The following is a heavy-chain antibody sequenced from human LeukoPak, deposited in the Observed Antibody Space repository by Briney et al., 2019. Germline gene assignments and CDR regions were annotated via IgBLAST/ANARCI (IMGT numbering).Heavy chain of an antibody. Sequence: SETLSLTCTVSGGSISPYYWSWIRQPPGKGLDCIGYIYYSGSTSYNPSLKGRVTMSLDTSKNQFSLRLSSVTAADTAVYYCARVETTPYYYYGMDVWGQGTTVTVSS. CDR3: ARVETTPYYYYGMDV. J-gene: IGHJ6*02. CDR1: GGSISPYY. D-gene: IGHD4-11*01. CDR2: IYYSGST. V-gene: IGHV4-59*01.